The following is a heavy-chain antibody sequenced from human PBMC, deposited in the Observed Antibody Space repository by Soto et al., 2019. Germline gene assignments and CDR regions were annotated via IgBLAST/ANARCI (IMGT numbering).Heavy chain of an antibody. J-gene: IGHJ6*03. D-gene: IGHD2-8*01. CDR2: ISSSGSTI. CDR1: GFTFSDYY. CDR3: ASPRTIRYYYYMDV. V-gene: IGHV3-11*01. Sequence: QVQLVESGGGLVKPGGSLRLSCAASGFTFSDYYMSWIRQAPGKGLEWVSYISSSGSTIYYADSVKGRFTISRDNATNSLYLQMNSLRAEDTAGYYCASPRTIRYYYYMDVWGKGTTVTVSS.